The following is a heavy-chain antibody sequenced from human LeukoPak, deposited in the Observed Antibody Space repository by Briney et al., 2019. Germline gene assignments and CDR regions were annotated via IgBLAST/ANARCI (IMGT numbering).Heavy chain of an antibody. V-gene: IGHV4-59*08. CDR2: IYYSGST. CDR1: GGSISSYY. D-gene: IGHD6-13*01. J-gene: IGHJ4*02. Sequence: PSETLSLTCTVSGGSISSYYWSWIRQPPGKGLEWIGYIYYSGSTNYNPSLKSRVTISVDTSKNQFSLKLSSMTAADTAVYYCARQEYYSSSRGPFDYWGQGTLVTVSS. CDR3: ARQEYYSSSRGPFDY.